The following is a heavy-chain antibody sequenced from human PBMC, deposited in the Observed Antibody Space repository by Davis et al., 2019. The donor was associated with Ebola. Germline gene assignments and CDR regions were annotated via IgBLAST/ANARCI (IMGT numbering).Heavy chain of an antibody. J-gene: IGHJ4*02. D-gene: IGHD5-18*01. CDR1: GGSISSYY. V-gene: IGHV4-59*08. CDR2: IYYSGST. Sequence: PSETLSLTCTVSGGSISSYYWSWIRQPPGKGLEWIGYIYYSGSTNYNPSLKSRVTISVDTSKNQFSLKLSSVTAADTAVYYCARINVDTAIKWGQGTLVTVSS. CDR3: ARINVDTAIK.